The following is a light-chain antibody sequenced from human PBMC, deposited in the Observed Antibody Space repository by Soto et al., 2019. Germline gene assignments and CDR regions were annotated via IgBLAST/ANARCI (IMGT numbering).Light chain of an antibody. CDR1: QSVSSY. CDR3: QQRTNWPRSFT. J-gene: IGKJ3*01. Sequence: EIVLTQSPATLSLSPGERATLSCRASQSVSSYLAWYQQKPGQAPRLLIYDTSKRATGIPARFSGSGSGTDFTLTISRLEPEDFAVYYGQQRTNWPRSFTVGPGPKVDIK. CDR2: DTS. V-gene: IGKV3-11*01.